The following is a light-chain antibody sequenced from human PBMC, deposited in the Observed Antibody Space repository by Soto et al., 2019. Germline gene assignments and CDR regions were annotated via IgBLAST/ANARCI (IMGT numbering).Light chain of an antibody. CDR3: QSYDSSLPDVG. CDR2: GNS. V-gene: IGLV1-40*01. Sequence: QSVLTQPPSVSGAPGQRVTISCTGSSSNIGAGYDVHWYQQLPGTAPKLLIYGNSNRPSGVPDRFSGSKSGTSASLAITGLQAEDEADYYCQSYDSSLPDVGFGGGTKLTVL. CDR1: SSNIGAGYD. J-gene: IGLJ2*01.